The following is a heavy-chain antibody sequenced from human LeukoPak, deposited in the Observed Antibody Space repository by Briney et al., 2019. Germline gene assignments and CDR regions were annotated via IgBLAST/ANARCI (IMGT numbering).Heavy chain of an antibody. CDR2: INGGDGNT. Sequence: ASVKVSCKASGYTFIHYAVHWVRQAPGQRLEWMGWINGGDGNTEYSQTFQDRITITRDTFASTTYMELNSLSPEDTAFYYCARAGTAIDYWGQGTLVTVSS. V-gene: IGHV1-3*01. D-gene: IGHD3-10*01. J-gene: IGHJ4*02. CDR1: GYTFIHYA. CDR3: ARAGTAIDY.